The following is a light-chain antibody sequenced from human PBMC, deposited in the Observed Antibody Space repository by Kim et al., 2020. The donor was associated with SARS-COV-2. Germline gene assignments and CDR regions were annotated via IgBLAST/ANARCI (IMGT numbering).Light chain of an antibody. J-gene: IGKJ4*01. CDR2: DAS. CDR1: QSVSSY. CDR3: QQRSHWPPT. Sequence: SLSPGERATLSCRASQSVSSYLAWYQQRPCQAPRLLIYDASSRATGIPARFSGGGSGIDFTLTISSLEPEDFAVYYCQQRSHWPPTFGGGTKLEI. V-gene: IGKV3-11*01.